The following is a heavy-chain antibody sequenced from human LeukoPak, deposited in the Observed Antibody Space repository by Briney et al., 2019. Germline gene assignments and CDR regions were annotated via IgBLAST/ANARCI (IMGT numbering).Heavy chain of an antibody. D-gene: IGHD5/OR15-5a*01. Sequence: GGSLRLSCAASGFTLTTYTIGWVRQVPGKGLEWVSLITAIGSTTYYADSVKGRFTISRDSSTSTLYLQMSTLRAEDTAVYYCAKANIVSTIGWYFDLWGRGTLVTVSS. CDR2: ITAIGSTT. J-gene: IGHJ2*01. CDR3: AKANIVSTIGWYFDL. V-gene: IGHV3-23*01. CDR1: GFTLTTYT.